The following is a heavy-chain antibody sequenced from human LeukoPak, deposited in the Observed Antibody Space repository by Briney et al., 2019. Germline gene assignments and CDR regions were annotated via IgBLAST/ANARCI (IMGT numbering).Heavy chain of an antibody. D-gene: IGHD3-9*01. J-gene: IGHJ6*02. V-gene: IGHV3-33*01. CDR2: MWYDGSNK. CDR3: ARERRYDILTGVYYYGMDV. Sequence: GRSLRLSCAASGFTFSSYGMHWVRQAPGKGLEWVAVMWYDGSNKYYADSVKGRFTISRDNSKNTLYLQMNSLRAEDTAVYYCARERRYDILTGVYYYGMDVWGQGTTVTVSS. CDR1: GFTFSSYG.